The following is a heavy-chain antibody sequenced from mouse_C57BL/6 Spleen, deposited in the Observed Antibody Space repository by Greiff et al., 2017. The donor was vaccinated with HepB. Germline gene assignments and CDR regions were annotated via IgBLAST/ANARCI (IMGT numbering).Heavy chain of an antibody. CDR1: GYTFTDYY. Sequence: VQLQQSGPELVKPGASVKISCKASGYTFTDYYMNWVKQSHGKSLEWIGDINPNNGGTSYNQKFKGKATLTVDKSSSTAYMELRSLTSEDSAVYYCARRVLITTVVETPFAYWGQGTLVTVSA. V-gene: IGHV1-26*01. J-gene: IGHJ3*01. CDR2: INPNNGGT. CDR3: ARRVLITTVVETPFAY. D-gene: IGHD1-1*01.